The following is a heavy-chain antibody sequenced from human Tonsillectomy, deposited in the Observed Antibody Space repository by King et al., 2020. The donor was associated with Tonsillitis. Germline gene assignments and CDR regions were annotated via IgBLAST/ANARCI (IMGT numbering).Heavy chain of an antibody. CDR2: IYSGVST. CDR1: GFTVSSNY. Sequence: VQLVESGGGLIQPGGSLRLSCAASGFTVSSNYMSWVRQAPGKGLEWVSVIYSGVSTYYADSVKGRFTLSRDNSKNTLYLQMNSLRAEDTAVYYCARGWGSGWYFDYFDYWGQGTLVTVSS. D-gene: IGHD6-19*01. V-gene: IGHV3-53*01. J-gene: IGHJ4*02. CDR3: ARGWGSGWYFDYFDY.